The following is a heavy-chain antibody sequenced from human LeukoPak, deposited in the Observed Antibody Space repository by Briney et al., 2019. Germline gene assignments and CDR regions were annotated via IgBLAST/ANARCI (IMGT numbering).Heavy chain of an antibody. CDR1: GFSFSTYA. V-gene: IGHV3-23*01. CDR2: ISGGGGGT. Sequence: GGSLSLSCAASGFSFSTYAMHWIRQTPEKGLEWVSLISGGGGGTYYTDSVKGRFVISRDDSKNMVYLQMSSLRAEDTAVYYCAKDHIRTQYIFFYPWGQGTVVIVSS. CDR3: AKDHIRTQYIFFYP. D-gene: IGHD1-1*01. J-gene: IGHJ5*02.